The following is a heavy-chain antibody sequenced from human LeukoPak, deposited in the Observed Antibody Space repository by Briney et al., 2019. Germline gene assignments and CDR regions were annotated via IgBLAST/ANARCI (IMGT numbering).Heavy chain of an antibody. J-gene: IGHJ3*02. D-gene: IGHD6-19*01. V-gene: IGHV3-9*01. CDR1: GFTFDDYA. Sequence: GRSLRLSCAASGFTFDDYAMHWVRQAPGKGLEWVSGISWNSGSIGYADSVKGRFTISRDNAKNSLYLQMNSLRAEDTALYYCAKTGRSGWYLNAFDIRGQGTMVTVSS. CDR2: ISWNSGSI. CDR3: AKTGRSGWYLNAFDI.